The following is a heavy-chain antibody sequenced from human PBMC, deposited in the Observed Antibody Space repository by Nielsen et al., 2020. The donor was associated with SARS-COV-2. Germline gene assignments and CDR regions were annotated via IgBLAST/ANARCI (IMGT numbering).Heavy chain of an antibody. J-gene: IGHJ4*02. Sequence: GESLISCAASGFTFRAFAMSWVRQAPGKGLEWVSAISGGGGSTYFADSVKGRFTISRDDSKNTLYLQMNSLRAEDTALYYCAKDDTTLATNFFDSWGQGTLVTVSS. V-gene: IGHV3-23*01. CDR1: GFTFRAFA. D-gene: IGHD5-12*01. CDR2: ISGGGGST. CDR3: AKDDTTLATNFFDS.